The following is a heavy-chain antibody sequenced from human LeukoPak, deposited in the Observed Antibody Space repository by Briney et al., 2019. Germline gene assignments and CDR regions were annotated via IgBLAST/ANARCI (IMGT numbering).Heavy chain of an antibody. Sequence: AGSLRLSCAASGFTFSNYWMRWVRQDPGKGLVWVSFIIPEGSTTNYTDSVKGRFTISRDNAKNALYLQMNSRRAEDTAVYYCAKDLHYGSADYWGQGTLVTVSS. CDR3: AKDLHYGSADY. CDR2: IIPEGSTT. J-gene: IGHJ4*02. CDR1: GFTFSNYW. V-gene: IGHV3-74*01. D-gene: IGHD3-10*01.